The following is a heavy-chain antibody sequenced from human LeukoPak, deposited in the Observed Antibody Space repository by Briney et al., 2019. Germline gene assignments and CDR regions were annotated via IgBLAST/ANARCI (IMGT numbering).Heavy chain of an antibody. CDR1: GFTFSSYS. J-gene: IGHJ4*02. D-gene: IGHD1-26*01. CDR2: ISSSTSII. Sequence: PGGSLRLSCAASGFTFSSYSMNWVRQAPGKGLEWISYISSSTSIIYYADSVKGRFTISRDNAKNSLYLHMNSLRDEDTAVYYCARDGGYYYDFDYWGQGTLVTVSS. CDR3: ARDGGYYYDFDY. V-gene: IGHV3-48*02.